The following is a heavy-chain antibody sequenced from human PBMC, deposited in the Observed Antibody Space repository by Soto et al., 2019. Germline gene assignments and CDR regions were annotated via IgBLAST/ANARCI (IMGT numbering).Heavy chain of an antibody. CDR3: ASIVVRGATFYYYGMDV. Sequence: SETLSLTCTVSGGSISSSSYYWGWIRQPPGKGLEWIGSIYYSGSTYYNPSLKSRVTISVDTSKNQFSLKLSSVTAADTAVYYCASIVVRGATFYYYGMDVWGQGTTVTVSS. V-gene: IGHV4-39*01. D-gene: IGHD3-10*02. CDR1: GGSISSSSYY. J-gene: IGHJ6*02. CDR2: IYYSGST.